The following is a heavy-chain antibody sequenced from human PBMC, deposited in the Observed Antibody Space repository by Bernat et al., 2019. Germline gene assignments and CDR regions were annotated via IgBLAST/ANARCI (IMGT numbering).Heavy chain of an antibody. J-gene: IGHJ4*02. D-gene: IGHD4-17*01. Sequence: QVQLQPRGAGLLKPSETLSLTCAVYGGSFSGYYWSWIRQPPGKGLEWIGEINHSGSTNYNPSLTSRVTISVDTSKNQFSLKLGYVTAADTAVYYCWAVTTSLSDYWGQGTLVTVSA. CDR3: WAVTTSLSDY. V-gene: IGHV4-34*01. CDR2: INHSGST. CDR1: GGSFSGYY.